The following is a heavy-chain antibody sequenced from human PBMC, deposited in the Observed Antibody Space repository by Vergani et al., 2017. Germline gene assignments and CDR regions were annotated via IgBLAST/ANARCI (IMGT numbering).Heavy chain of an antibody. V-gene: IGHV3-64*01. J-gene: IGHJ3*02. D-gene: IGHD2-2*01. CDR3: AREGSVVVPAAIGMDAFDI. Sequence: EVQLVESGGGLVQPGGSLRLSCAASGFTFSSYAMHWVRQAPGKGLEYVSAISSNGGSTYYANSVKCRFTISRDNSKNTLYLQMGSLRAEDMAVYYCAREGSVVVPAAIGMDAFDIWGQGTMVTVSS. CDR2: ISSNGGST. CDR1: GFTFSSYA.